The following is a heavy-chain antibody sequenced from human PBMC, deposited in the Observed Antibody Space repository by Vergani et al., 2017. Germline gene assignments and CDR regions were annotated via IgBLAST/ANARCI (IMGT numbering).Heavy chain of an antibody. Sequence: QVQLVQSGAEVKKPGASVKVSCKASGYTFTGYYMHWVRQAPGQGLEWMGWINPNSGGTNYAQKFQGRVTMTRDTSISTAYMELSRLRSDGTAVYYCARDSSSFVLKLLRMTNYFDYWGQGTLVTVSS. D-gene: IGHD6-13*01. J-gene: IGHJ4*02. V-gene: IGHV1-2*02. CDR1: GYTFTGYY. CDR2: INPNSGGT. CDR3: ARDSSSFVLKLLRMTNYFDY.